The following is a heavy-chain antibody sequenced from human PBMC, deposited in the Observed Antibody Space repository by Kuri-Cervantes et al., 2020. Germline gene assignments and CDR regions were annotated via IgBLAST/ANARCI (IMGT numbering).Heavy chain of an antibody. Sequence: ASVKVSCKASGYTLTDYYMHWVRRAPGQGLEWMGWINPNSGGTNYAQKFQGRVTMARDTSINTAYMELRRLRSDDTAVYYCAREVRDFDDPRGDYWGQGTLVTVSS. CDR3: AREVRDFDDPRGDY. J-gene: IGHJ4*02. D-gene: IGHD4-23*01. CDR1: GYTLTDYY. V-gene: IGHV1-2*02. CDR2: INPNSGGT.